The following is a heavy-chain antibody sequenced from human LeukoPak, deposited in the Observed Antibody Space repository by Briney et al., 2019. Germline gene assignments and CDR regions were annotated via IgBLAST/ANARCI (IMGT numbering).Heavy chain of an antibody. D-gene: IGHD2-15*01. J-gene: IGHJ2*01. V-gene: IGHV4-38-2*02. CDR2: IFHSGST. CDR3: ARVGYCSGGSCYPVYWYFDL. CDR1: GYSLSSAYY. Sequence: SETLSLTCTVSGYSLSSAYYWGWIRQPPGKGLDWIGSIFHSGSTYYNPSLKSRVTLSVDTSKNQFSLKLSSVTAADTAVYYCARVGYCSGGSCYPVYWYFDLWGRGTLVTVSS.